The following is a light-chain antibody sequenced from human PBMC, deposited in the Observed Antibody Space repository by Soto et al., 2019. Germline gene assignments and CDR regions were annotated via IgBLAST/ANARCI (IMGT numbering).Light chain of an antibody. Sequence: EIVLTQSPDTLSLSPGERATPSCRASQSVSTALLAWYRQEPGQAPRLLIYRASTRATGIPDRFTGSGSGTDFTLTISRLEPEDFSVYYCQQYESSPLTFGGGTKVEIK. CDR1: QSVSTAL. J-gene: IGKJ4*01. CDR2: RAS. V-gene: IGKV3-20*01. CDR3: QQYESSPLT.